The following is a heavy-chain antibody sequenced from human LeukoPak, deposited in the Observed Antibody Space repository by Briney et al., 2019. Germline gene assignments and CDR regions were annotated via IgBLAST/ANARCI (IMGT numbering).Heavy chain of an antibody. V-gene: IGHV3-7*01. CDR2: IKQDGSER. CDR1: GFTFSTYW. Sequence: GRSLRLSCVASGFTFSTYWMSWVRQAPGKGLEWVANIKQDGSERNYVDSVGGRFTISRDNAKNSLYLQMNSLRAEDTAVYYCARDPYSGSYGNYYYYFMDVWGKGTTVTISS. J-gene: IGHJ6*03. D-gene: IGHD1-26*01. CDR3: ARDPYSGSYGNYYYYFMDV.